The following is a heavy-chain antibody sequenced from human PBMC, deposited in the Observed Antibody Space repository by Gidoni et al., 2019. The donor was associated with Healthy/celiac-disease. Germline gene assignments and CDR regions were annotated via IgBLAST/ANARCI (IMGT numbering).Heavy chain of an antibody. CDR1: GGSISSSSYY. CDR3: ARAQDGVVVVAATPFDY. J-gene: IGHJ4*02. CDR2: IYYSGST. V-gene: IGHV4-39*07. Sequence: QLQLQESGPGLVKPSENLSLTCTVSGGSISSSSYYWGWIRQPPGKGLEWIGSIYYSGSTYYNPSLKSRVTISVDTSKNQFSLKLSSVTAADTAVYYCARAQDGVVVVAATPFDYWGQGTLVTVSS. D-gene: IGHD2-15*01.